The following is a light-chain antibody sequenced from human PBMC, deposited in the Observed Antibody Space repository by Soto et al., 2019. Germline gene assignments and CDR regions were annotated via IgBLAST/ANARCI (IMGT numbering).Light chain of an antibody. J-gene: IGKJ2*01. CDR1: QDISTY. Sequence: DIQMTQSPSSLSASLGDRVTITCRASQDISTYLNWYQQKPGKAPNLLIYTVPNLETGVPSRFSGSGSGTVFTLTISALQPEDIATYYCQQYNSRPYTVGRGTRLEIE. V-gene: IGKV1-33*01. CDR2: TVP. CDR3: QQYNSRPYT.